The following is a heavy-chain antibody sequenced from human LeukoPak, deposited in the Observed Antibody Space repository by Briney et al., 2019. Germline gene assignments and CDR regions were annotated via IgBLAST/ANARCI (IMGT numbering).Heavy chain of an antibody. J-gene: IGHJ5*02. D-gene: IGHD3-9*01. V-gene: IGHV3-30*02. CDR3: ARVYDYDILTGFGGGFDP. CDR1: GFTFSSYG. Sequence: GGSLRLSRAASGFTFSSYGMHWVRQAPGKGLEWVAFIRYDGSNKYYADSVKGRFTISRDNSKNTLYLQMNSLRAEDTAVYYCARVYDYDILTGFGGGFDPWGQGTLVTVSS. CDR2: IRYDGSNK.